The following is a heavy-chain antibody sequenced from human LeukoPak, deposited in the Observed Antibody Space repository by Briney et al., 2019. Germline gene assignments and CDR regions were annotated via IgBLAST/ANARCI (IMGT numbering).Heavy chain of an antibody. CDR1: GYTFTGYY. Sequence: ASVKVSCKASGYTFTGYYMHWVRQAPGQGLEWMGWINPNSGGTNYAQKFQDRVTMTRDTSISTAYMELSRLRSDDTAVYYCARAGGCIVVLNPWGKGTTVTVSS. CDR2: INPNSGGT. J-gene: IGHJ6*04. V-gene: IGHV1-2*02. D-gene: IGHD2-2*01. CDR3: ARAGGCIVVLNP.